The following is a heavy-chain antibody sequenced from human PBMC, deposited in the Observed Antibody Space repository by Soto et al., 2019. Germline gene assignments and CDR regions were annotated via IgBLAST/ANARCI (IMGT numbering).Heavy chain of an antibody. CDR3: TTETRDYESRSYYSPFDD. V-gene: IGHV3-15*01. Sequence: EVHLVESGGGLVKPGGSLRLSCAASGFTFTNAWMSWVRQTPGKGLEWVGRIISKSDGGTTDYAEPVKGRFTISRDGSENTQYLQMNGLKTEDTAVYYCTTETRDYESRSYYSPFDDWGQGTLVTVSS. D-gene: IGHD3-22*01. CDR2: IISKSDGGTT. J-gene: IGHJ4*02. CDR1: GFTFTNAW.